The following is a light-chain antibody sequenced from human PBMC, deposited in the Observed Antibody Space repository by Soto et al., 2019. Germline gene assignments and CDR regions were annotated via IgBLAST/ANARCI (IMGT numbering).Light chain of an antibody. CDR3: QSYDRSLSGWV. CDR1: SSNIGAGYD. J-gene: IGLJ3*02. Sequence: QSVLTQPPSVSGAPGQRVTISCTGSSSNIGAGYDVLWYQQLPGTAPKLLIYGNSNRPSGVPDRFSGSKSGTSASLAITGLQPDDEADYYCQSYDRSLSGWVFGGGTKLTVL. CDR2: GNS. V-gene: IGLV1-40*01.